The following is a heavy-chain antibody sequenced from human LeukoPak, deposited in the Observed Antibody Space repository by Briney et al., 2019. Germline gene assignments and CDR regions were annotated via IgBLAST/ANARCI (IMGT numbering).Heavy chain of an antibody. V-gene: IGHV3-74*01. Sequence: GRSLRLSCAASGFTFSSYWMHWVRQAPGKGLVWVSRINSDASSTTYADSVKGRFTISRDNAKNTLYLQMNSLRVEDTAVYYCARVRVVATLGISSKPAFDIWGQGTMVTVSS. J-gene: IGHJ3*02. CDR1: GFTFSSYW. CDR3: ARVRVVATLGISSKPAFDI. CDR2: INSDASST. D-gene: IGHD5-12*01.